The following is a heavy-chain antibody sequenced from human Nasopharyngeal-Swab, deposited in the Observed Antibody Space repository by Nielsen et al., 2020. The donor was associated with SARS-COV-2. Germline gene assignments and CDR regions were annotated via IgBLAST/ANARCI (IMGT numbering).Heavy chain of an antibody. CDR2: ISGSGSST. CDR1: GFTFSSYA. D-gene: IGHD3-10*01. CDR3: AKDWHGSGSYLPYFQH. J-gene: IGHJ1*01. Sequence: GESLKISCAASGFTFSSYAMSWVRQAPGKGLEWVSAISGSGSSTCYADSVKGRFTISRDNSKNTLYLQMNSLRAEDTAVFYCAKDWHGSGSYLPYFQHWGQGTLVTVSS. V-gene: IGHV3-23*01.